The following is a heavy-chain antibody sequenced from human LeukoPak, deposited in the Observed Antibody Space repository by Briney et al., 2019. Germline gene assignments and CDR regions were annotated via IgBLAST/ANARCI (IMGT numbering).Heavy chain of an antibody. CDR2: IYSGGST. J-gene: IGHJ4*02. CDR1: GFTVSSHY. Sequence: GGSLRLSCAASGFTVSSHYMSWVRQATGKGLEWVSVIYSGGSTYYADSVKGRFTISRDNSKNTLYLQMHSLRAEDTAVYCCAKDPYRASSGLVDYWGQGTLVTVSS. CDR3: AKDPYRASSGLVDY. V-gene: IGHV3-53*01. D-gene: IGHD5-12*01.